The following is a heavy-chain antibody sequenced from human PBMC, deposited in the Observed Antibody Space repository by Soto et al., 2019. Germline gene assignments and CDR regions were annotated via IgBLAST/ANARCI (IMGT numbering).Heavy chain of an antibody. J-gene: IGHJ4*02. CDR1: GYSFTNYA. CDR2: ISLGSGGT. CDR3: ARAYCSPTICFNSDY. D-gene: IGHD2-2*01. Sequence: ASVKVSCKASGYSFTNYAMHWVRQAPGQRPEWMGWISLGSGGTKLSQNFQGRLSLTRDTSANIAYRELSSLRSEDTAMYYCARAYCSPTICFNSDYWGQGTQVTVSS. V-gene: IGHV1-3*01.